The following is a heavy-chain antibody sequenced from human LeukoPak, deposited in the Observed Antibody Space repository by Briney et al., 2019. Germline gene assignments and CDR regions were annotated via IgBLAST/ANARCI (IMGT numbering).Heavy chain of an antibody. CDR1: GFTFSTYS. CDR2: ITSSSSYMY. J-gene: IGHJ4*02. Sequence: GGSLRLSCAASGFTFSTYSMNWVRQAPGKGLEWVSSITSSSSYMYYYAASVKGRFTISRDNAKNSLYLQMNSLRAEDTAVYYCARDPGNWAFDYWGQGALVTVSS. V-gene: IGHV3-21*01. CDR3: ARDPGNWAFDY. D-gene: IGHD4-23*01.